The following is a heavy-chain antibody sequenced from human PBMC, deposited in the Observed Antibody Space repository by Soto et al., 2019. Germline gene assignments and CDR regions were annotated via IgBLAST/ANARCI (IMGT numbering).Heavy chain of an antibody. Sequence: EVQLLESGGGLVQPGGSLRLSCAASGFNFNKYAMNWVRQAPGKGLELVSSIRGSGDSTYYADSVKGRFTISRENSKNTLYLHMNSLRAEDTAVYYCASRGAFDIWGQGTMDTVSS. J-gene: IGHJ3*02. CDR3: ASRGAFDI. CDR2: IRGSGDST. CDR1: GFNFNKYA. D-gene: IGHD1-26*01. V-gene: IGHV3-23*01.